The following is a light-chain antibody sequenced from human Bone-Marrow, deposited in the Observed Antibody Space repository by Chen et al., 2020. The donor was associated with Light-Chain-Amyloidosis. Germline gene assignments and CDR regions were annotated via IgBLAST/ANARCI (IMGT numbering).Light chain of an antibody. V-gene: IGLV1-40*01. CDR1: SSNIGAGYD. CDR2: GNS. Sequence: QPVLTQPPSVSGAPGQRVTISCTGGSSNIGAGYDVHWYQQLPGTAPKLLIYGNSNRPSGVPDRFSGSKSGISASLAITGLQAEDEADYYCQSYDSSLSGVVFGGGTKLTVL. CDR3: QSYDSSLSGVV. J-gene: IGLJ2*01.